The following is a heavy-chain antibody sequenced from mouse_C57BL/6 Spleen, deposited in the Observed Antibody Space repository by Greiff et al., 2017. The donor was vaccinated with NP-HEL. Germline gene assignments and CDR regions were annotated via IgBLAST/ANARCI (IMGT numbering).Heavy chain of an antibody. CDR1: GYTFTSYW. CDR2: IDPSDSYT. J-gene: IGHJ4*01. V-gene: IGHV1-59*01. Sequence: VQLQQPGAELVRPGTSVKLSCKASGYTFTSYWMHWVKQRPGQGLEWIGVIDPSDSYTNYHQKFKGKATLTVDTSSSTAYMQLSSLTSEDSAVYYCAREGDDYDAMDYWGQGTSVTVSS. CDR3: AREGDDYDAMDY.